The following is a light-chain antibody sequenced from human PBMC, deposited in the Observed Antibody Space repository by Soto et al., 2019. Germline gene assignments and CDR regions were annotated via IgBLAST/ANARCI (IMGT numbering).Light chain of an antibody. J-gene: IGKJ5*01. Sequence: IQLTQSPSSLSASVGDSVTITCRASQGISSFLAWYQQKPGKAPKLLIYAASTLQSGVPSRFSGSGSGTDFTLTISSLQPEDYATKICQQRKSYPSTFGQGTRLEIK. CDR2: AAS. CDR1: QGISSF. CDR3: QQRKSYPST. V-gene: IGKV1-9*01.